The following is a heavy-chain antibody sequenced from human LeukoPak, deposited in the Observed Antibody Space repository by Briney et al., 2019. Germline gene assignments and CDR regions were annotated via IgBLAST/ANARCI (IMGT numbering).Heavy chain of an antibody. Sequence: SETLSLTCTVSGGSISSYYWSWIRQPPGKGLEWIGYMYYSGSTNYNPSLKSRVTISVDTSKNQFSLKLSSVTAADTAVYYCARDSSGWSYGMDVWGQGTTVTVSS. CDR1: GGSISSYY. V-gene: IGHV4-59*01. D-gene: IGHD6-19*01. J-gene: IGHJ6*02. CDR3: ARDSSGWSYGMDV. CDR2: MYYSGST.